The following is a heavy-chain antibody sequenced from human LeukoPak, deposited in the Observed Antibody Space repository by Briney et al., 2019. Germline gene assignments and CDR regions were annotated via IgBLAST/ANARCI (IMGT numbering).Heavy chain of an antibody. Sequence: ASVKVSCKASGYTFTSYGISWVRQAPGQGLEWMGCISAYNGNTDYAQKLQGRVTMTTDTSTSTAYMELRSLRSDDTAVYYCARFRAGVGEPYGDYWGQGTLVTVSS. CDR2: ISAYNGNT. D-gene: IGHD3-10*01. CDR1: GYTFTSYG. CDR3: ARFRAGVGEPYGDY. J-gene: IGHJ4*02. V-gene: IGHV1-18*01.